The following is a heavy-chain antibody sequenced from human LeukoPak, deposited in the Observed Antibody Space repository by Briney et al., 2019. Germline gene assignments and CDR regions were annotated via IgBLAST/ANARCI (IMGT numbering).Heavy chain of an antibody. CDR2: IMPIFGTA. CDR1: RGTFSSYA. CDR3: ATGRSGRGVVVVAATYYYYGMDV. Sequence: ASVKVSCKASRGTFSSYAISWVRQAPGQGLEWMGGIMPIFGTANYAQKFQGRVTITADKSTSTAYMELSSLRSEDTAVYYCATGRSGRGVVVVAATYYYYGMDVWGKGTTVTVSS. D-gene: IGHD2-15*01. J-gene: IGHJ6*04. V-gene: IGHV1-69*06.